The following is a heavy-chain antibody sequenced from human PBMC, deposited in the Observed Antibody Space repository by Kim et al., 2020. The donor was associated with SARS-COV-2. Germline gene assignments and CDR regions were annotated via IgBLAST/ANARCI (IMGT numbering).Heavy chain of an antibody. CDR3: ARDNRYYDILTGYYYYGMDV. V-gene: IGHV4-59*01. CDR1: GGSISSYY. D-gene: IGHD3-9*01. CDR2: IYYSGST. J-gene: IGHJ6*02. Sequence: SETLSLTCTVSGGSISSYYWSWIRQPPGKGLEWIGYIYYSGSTNYNPSLKSRVTISVDTSKNQFSLKLSSVTAADTAVYYCARDNRYYDILTGYYYYGMDVWGQGTTVTVSS.